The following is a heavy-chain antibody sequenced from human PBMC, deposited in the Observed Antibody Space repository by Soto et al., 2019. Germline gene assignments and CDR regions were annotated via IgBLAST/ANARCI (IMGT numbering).Heavy chain of an antibody. Sequence: SVKVSCKASGGTFSSYAISWVRQAPGQGREWMGGIIPIFGTANYAQKFQGRGTITADESTSTAYMELSSLRSEDTAVYYCARDGPRYYSMIVVVTGAGMDVWGQGTTVTVSS. V-gene: IGHV1-69*13. CDR2: IIPIFGTA. CDR1: GGTFSSYA. CDR3: ARDGPRYYSMIVVVTGAGMDV. J-gene: IGHJ6*02. D-gene: IGHD3-22*01.